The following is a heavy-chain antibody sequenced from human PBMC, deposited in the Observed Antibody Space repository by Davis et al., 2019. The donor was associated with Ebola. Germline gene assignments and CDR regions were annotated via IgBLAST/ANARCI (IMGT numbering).Heavy chain of an antibody. Sequence: GSLRLSCAVYGGSFSGYYWSWIRQPPGKGPEWIGEINHSGSTNYNPSLKSRVTISVDTSKNQFSLKLNSVTAADTAVYYCARYWSGYSYGFFDYWGQGTLVTVSS. CDR2: INHSGST. J-gene: IGHJ4*02. CDR3: ARYWSGYSYGFFDY. CDR1: GGSFSGYY. D-gene: IGHD5-18*01. V-gene: IGHV4-34*01.